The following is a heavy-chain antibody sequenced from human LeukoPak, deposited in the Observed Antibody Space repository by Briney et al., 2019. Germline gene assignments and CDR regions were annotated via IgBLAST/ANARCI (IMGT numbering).Heavy chain of an antibody. CDR1: GGSISSSSSIC. CDR3: ARNGGNSDYDY. Sequence: PSETLSLTCAVSGGSISSSSSICWTWVRQPPGKGLEWIGEIYHSGATNYNPSLKSRGTMLLDKSKNQFSLKLNSVTAADTAVYYCARNGGNSDYDYWGQGTLVTVSA. D-gene: IGHD4-23*01. CDR2: IYHSGAT. J-gene: IGHJ4*02. V-gene: IGHV4-4*02.